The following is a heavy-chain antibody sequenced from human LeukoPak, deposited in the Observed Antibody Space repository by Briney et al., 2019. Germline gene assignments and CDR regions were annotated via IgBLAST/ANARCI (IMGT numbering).Heavy chain of an antibody. CDR2: INAGNGNT. Sequence: SVKVSCKASGYTFTSYAMHWVRQAPGQRLEWMGWINAGNGNTKYSQKFQGRVTITRDTSASTAYMELSSLRSEDTAVYYCARGIWLYSSSWRVPFDPWGQGTLVTVSS. CDR1: GYTFTSYA. J-gene: IGHJ5*02. V-gene: IGHV1-3*01. D-gene: IGHD6-13*01. CDR3: ARGIWLYSSSWRVPFDP.